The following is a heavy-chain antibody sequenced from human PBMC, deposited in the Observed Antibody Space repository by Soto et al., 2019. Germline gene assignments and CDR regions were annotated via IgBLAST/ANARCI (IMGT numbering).Heavy chain of an antibody. CDR3: AKVSRFPGGLRSLF. CDR1: GFTFSTYA. V-gene: IGHV3-23*01. CDR2: ISGSSGGST. Sequence: EVQLLESGGTLVQPGGSLRLSCAASGFTFSTYAMNWVRQAPGKGLEWVSYISGSSGGSTYYADSVKGRFTSSRDNSKNTLFLQRNSLRVEDTAVYYCAKVSRFPGGLRSLFWGQGSLVTVSS. D-gene: IGHD3-10*01. J-gene: IGHJ4*02.